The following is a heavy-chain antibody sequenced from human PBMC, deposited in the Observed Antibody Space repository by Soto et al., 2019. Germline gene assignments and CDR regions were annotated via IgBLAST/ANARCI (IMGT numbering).Heavy chain of an antibody. CDR2: ISGSGSTI. CDR1: GFTFSTYN. V-gene: IGHV3-48*02. J-gene: IGHJ4*02. Sequence: EVHLVESEGNLVQPGGSLRLSCAASGFTFSTYNMNWVRQAPGKGLEWLSYISGSGSTIYYADSVKGRFTISRDNANNSLNLQMKSLRDEDTAVYYCARASSSGWYVIDYWGQGTLVTVSS. CDR3: ARASSSGWYVIDY. D-gene: IGHD6-19*01.